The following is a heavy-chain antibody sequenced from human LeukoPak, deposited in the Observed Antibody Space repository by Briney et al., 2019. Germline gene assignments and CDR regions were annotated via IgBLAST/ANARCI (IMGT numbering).Heavy chain of an antibody. D-gene: IGHD3-9*01. CDR3: ARDGDLRYFDWLLISIDY. CDR2: ISAYNGNT. Sequence: GASVKVPCKASGYTFTSYGISWVRQAPGQGLEWMGWISAYNGNTNYAQKLQGRVTMTTDTSTSTAYMELRSLRSDDTAVYYCARDGDLRYFDWLLISIDYWGQGTLVTVSS. V-gene: IGHV1-18*01. CDR1: GYTFTSYG. J-gene: IGHJ4*02.